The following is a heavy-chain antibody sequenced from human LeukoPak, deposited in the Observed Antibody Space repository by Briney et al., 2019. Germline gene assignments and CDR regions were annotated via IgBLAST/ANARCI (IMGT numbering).Heavy chain of an antibody. CDR2: ISYDGSNK. CDR3: ARDYRYSSSWFRGVYYYYGMDV. CDR1: GFTFSSYA. V-gene: IGHV3-30-3*01. Sequence: PGGSLRLSCAASGFTFSSYAMHWVRQAPVKGLEWVAVISYDGSNKYYADSVKGRFTISRDNSKNTLYLQMNSLRAEDTAVYYCARDYRYSSSWFRGVYYYYGMDVWGQGTTVTVAS. J-gene: IGHJ6*02. D-gene: IGHD6-13*01.